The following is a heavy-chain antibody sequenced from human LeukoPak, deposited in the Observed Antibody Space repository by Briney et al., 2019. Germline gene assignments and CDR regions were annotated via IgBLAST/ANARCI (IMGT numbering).Heavy chain of an antibody. CDR3: AKSKLLWFGEFFYYFDY. CDR2: ISYDGSNK. V-gene: IGHV3-30-3*02. Sequence: GRSLRLSCAASGFTFSSYAMHWVRQAPGKGLEWVAVISYDGSNKYYADSVKGRFTISRDNSKNTLYLQMNSLRAEDTAVYYCAKSKLLWFGEFFYYFDYWGQGTLVTVSS. J-gene: IGHJ4*02. D-gene: IGHD3-10*01. CDR1: GFTFSSYA.